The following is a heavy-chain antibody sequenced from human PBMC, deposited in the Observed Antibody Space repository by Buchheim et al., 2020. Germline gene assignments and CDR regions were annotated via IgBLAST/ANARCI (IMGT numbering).Heavy chain of an antibody. CDR2: ISGSGGST. D-gene: IGHD2-15*01. CDR3: AKGGRVVVAATAYYYYGMDV. J-gene: IGHJ6*02. V-gene: IGHV3-23*01. CDR1: GFTFSSYA. Sequence: EVQLLESGGGLVQPGGSLRLSCAASGFTFSSYAMSWVRQAPGKGLEWVSAISGSGGSTYYADSVKGRFAISRDNSKTTLYLQMNSLRAEDTAVYYCAKGGRVVVAATAYYYYGMDVWGQGTT.